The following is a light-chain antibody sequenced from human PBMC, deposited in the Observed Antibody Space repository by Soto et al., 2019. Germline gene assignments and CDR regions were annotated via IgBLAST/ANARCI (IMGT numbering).Light chain of an antibody. V-gene: IGLV2-23*01. Sequence: QSALTQPASVSGSLGQSITISCTGSSSDVGSYNLVSWYQQHPGKAPKFMIYEGSKRPSGVSDRFSGSKSGNTASLTISGLQAEDEADYYCSAYARDSTWVFGGGTKLTVL. J-gene: IGLJ3*02. CDR1: SSDVGSYNL. CDR3: SAYARDSTWV. CDR2: EGS.